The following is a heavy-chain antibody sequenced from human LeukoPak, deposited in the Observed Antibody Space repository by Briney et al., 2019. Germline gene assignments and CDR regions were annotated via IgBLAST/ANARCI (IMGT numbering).Heavy chain of an antibody. Sequence: PGGSLRLSCAASGFTFSSYAMSWVRQAPGKGLEWVSAISGSGGSTYYADSVKGRFTISRDNSKNTLYLLMNSLRAEDTAVYYCAKGSRIYGDPQYYFDYWGQGTLVTVSS. CDR3: AKGSRIYGDPQYYFDY. J-gene: IGHJ4*02. CDR1: GFTFSSYA. V-gene: IGHV3-23*01. CDR2: ISGSGGST. D-gene: IGHD4-17*01.